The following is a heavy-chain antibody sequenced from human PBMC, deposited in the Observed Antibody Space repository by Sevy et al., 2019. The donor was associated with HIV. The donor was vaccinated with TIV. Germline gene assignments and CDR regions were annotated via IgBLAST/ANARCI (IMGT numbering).Heavy chain of an antibody. V-gene: IGHV3-23*01. Sequence: GGSLRLSCAASGFTFNNYAMSWVRRAPGRGLEWVSTIRGSGATTHYADSVKGRFSISRDNSKNTVYLQMNSLRAEDTAVYYCAKGRTIIVTGPDYWGQGTLVTVSS. CDR1: GFTFNNYA. CDR2: IRGSGATT. D-gene: IGHD3-22*01. CDR3: AKGRTIIVTGPDY. J-gene: IGHJ4*02.